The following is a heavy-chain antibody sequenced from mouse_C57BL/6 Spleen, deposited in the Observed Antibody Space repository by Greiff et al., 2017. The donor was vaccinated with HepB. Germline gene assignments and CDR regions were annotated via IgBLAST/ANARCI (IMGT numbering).Heavy chain of an antibody. CDR1: GYAFSSYW. CDR3: ARRFITTVVVFDY. J-gene: IGHJ2*01. V-gene: IGHV1-80*01. Sequence: VQLQQSGAELVKPGASVKISCKASGYAFSSYWMNWVKQRPGKGLEWIGQIYPGDGDTNYNGKFKGKATLTADKSSSTAYMQLSSLTSEDSAVYFCARRFITTVVVFDYWGQGTTLTVSS. D-gene: IGHD1-1*01. CDR2: IYPGDGDT.